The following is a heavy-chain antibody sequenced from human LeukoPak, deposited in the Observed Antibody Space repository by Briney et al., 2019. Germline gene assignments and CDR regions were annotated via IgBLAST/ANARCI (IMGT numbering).Heavy chain of an antibody. CDR3: ARDSGSYYDY. V-gene: IGHV3-48*03. CDR2: ISSSGSTI. CDR1: GFTFSSYE. J-gene: IGHJ4*02. Sequence: GGSLRLSSAASGFTFSSYEMNWVRQAPGKGREWVSYISSSGSTIYYADSVKGRFTISRDNAKNSLYLQMNSLRAEDTAVYYCARDSGSYYDYWGQGTLVTVSS. D-gene: IGHD1-26*01.